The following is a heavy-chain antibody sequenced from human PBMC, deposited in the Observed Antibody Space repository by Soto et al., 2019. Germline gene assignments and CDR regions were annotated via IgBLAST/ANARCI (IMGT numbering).Heavy chain of an antibody. Sequence: ASVKVSCKASGYTFTGYYMHWVRQAPGQGLEWMGWINPNSGGTNYAQKFQGRVTMTRDTFISTAYMELSRLRSDDTAVYYCARVLWGDWPLDVWGQGTTVTVSS. CDR3: ARVLWGDWPLDV. D-gene: IGHD2-21*02. J-gene: IGHJ6*02. V-gene: IGHV1-2*02. CDR1: GYTFTGYY. CDR2: INPNSGGT.